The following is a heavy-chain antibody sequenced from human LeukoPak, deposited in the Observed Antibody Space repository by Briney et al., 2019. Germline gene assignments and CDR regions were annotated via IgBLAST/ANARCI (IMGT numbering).Heavy chain of an antibody. Sequence: GASVKVSCTVSGYTLTELSMHWVRQAPAKGLEWMGGFDPEDGETIYAQKFQGRVTMTEDSSTDTAYMELSRLRSDDTAVYYCARDESSSGWYWFDPWGQGTLVTVSS. CDR1: GYTLTELS. CDR2: FDPEDGET. V-gene: IGHV1-24*01. J-gene: IGHJ5*02. D-gene: IGHD6-19*01. CDR3: ARDESSSGWYWFDP.